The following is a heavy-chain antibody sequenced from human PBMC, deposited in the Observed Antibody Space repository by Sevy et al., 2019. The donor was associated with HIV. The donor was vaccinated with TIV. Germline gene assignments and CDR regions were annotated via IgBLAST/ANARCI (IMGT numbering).Heavy chain of an antibody. J-gene: IGHJ6*02. Sequence: VGSLRLSCAASGFTFSSYAMNWVHQAPGKGLEWVALISYDGNNKYYADSVKGRFTISRDNSKNTLYLQMNSLRGEDTAFYYCARGLAALPGYYYGLDVWGQGTTVTVSS. V-gene: IGHV3-30*04. CDR3: ARGLAALPGYYYGLDV. D-gene: IGHD6-6*01. CDR2: ISYDGNNK. CDR1: GFTFSSYA.